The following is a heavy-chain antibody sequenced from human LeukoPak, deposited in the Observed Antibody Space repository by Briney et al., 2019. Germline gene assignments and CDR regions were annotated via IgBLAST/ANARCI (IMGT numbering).Heavy chain of an antibody. CDR1: GFTFSSYW. J-gene: IGHJ6*03. V-gene: IGHV3-7*01. CDR3: ARNGPGITIFGVVYYYYYYMDV. CDR2: IKQDGSEK. D-gene: IGHD3-3*01. Sequence: GGXLRLSCAASGFTFSSYWMSWVRQAPGKGLEWVANIKQDGSEKNYMDSVKGRFTISRDNAKNSLYMQMNSLRAEDTAVYYCARNGPGITIFGVVYYYYYYMDVWGKGTTVTVSS.